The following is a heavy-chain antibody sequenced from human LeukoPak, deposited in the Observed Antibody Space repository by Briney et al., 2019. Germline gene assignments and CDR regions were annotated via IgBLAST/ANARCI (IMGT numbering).Heavy chain of an antibody. CDR2: INPNSGGP. CDR3: ARDRTVPAANWFDP. Sequence: ASVKVSCKASGYTFTGYYMHWVRQAPGQGLEWMGWINPNSGGPNYAQKFQGRVTMTRDTSISTAYMELSRLRSDDTAVYYCARDRTVPAANWFDPWGQGTLVTVSS. V-gene: IGHV1-2*02. J-gene: IGHJ5*02. CDR1: GYTFTGYY. D-gene: IGHD2-2*01.